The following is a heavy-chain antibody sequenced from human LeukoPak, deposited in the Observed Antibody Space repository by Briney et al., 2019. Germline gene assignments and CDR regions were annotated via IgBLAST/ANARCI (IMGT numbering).Heavy chain of an antibody. D-gene: IGHD5-18*01. CDR2: IKEDGTEK. V-gene: IGHV3-7*04. CDR3: TRGWAAIDY. J-gene: IGHJ4*02. CDR1: GLTFNIHW. Sequence: GGSLRLSCEASGLTFNIHWMTWVRQSPGKGLEWVANIKEDGTEKYHLDSVKGRFTISRDNTKNSLYLQMNNLTAEDTALYYCTRGWAAIDYWGRGTLVTVSS.